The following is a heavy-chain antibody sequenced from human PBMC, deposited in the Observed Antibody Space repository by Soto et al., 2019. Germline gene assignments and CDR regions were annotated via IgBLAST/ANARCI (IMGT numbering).Heavy chain of an antibody. J-gene: IGHJ6*02. D-gene: IGHD1-26*01. CDR3: AKDLAGVGAFYYYGMDV. CDR2: ISGSGGST. Sequence: PGGSLRLSCAASGFTFSSYAMSWVRQAPGKGLEWVSAISGSGGSTYYADSVKGRFTISRDNSKNTLYLQMNSLRAEDTAVYYCAKDLAGVGAFYYYGMDVWGQGTTVTVSS. CDR1: GFTFSSYA. V-gene: IGHV3-23*01.